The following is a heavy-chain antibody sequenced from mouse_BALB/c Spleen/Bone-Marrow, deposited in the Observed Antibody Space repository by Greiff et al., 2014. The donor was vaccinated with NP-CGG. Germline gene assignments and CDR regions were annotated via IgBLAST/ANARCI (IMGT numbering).Heavy chain of an antibody. CDR2: ILPGSGST. Sequence: QVQLQQSGADLMKPGASIKISCKATGYTFSSDWIEWVKQRPGHGLEWIGEILPGSGSTNYNEKFKGKATFTADTSSNTAYKQLSSLTSEDSAVYYCARTMIRGYFDVWGAGTTVTVSS. D-gene: IGHD2-4*01. CDR3: ARTMIRGYFDV. CDR1: GYTFSSDW. J-gene: IGHJ1*01. V-gene: IGHV1-9*01.